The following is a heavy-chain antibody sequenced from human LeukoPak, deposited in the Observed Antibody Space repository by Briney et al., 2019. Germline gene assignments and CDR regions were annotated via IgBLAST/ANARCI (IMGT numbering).Heavy chain of an antibody. Sequence: GASVKVSCKASGYTFTSYGISWVRQAPGQGLEWMGWISAYNGNTNYAQKLQGRVTMTTDTSTSAAYMELRSLRSDHTAVYYCATIYCSSTSCYPPDYSGQGTLVTVSS. J-gene: IGHJ4*02. CDR3: ATIYCSSTSCYPPDY. V-gene: IGHV1-18*01. CDR2: ISAYNGNT. D-gene: IGHD2-2*01. CDR1: GYTFTSYG.